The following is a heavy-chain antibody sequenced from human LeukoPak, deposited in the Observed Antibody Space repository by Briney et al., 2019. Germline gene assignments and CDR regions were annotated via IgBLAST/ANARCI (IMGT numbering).Heavy chain of an antibody. CDR3: ARDSGFAFDI. J-gene: IGHJ3*02. Sequence: GGSLRLSCAASGFTFSSYSMNWVRQAPGKGLEWVSSISSSSSYIYYADSVKGRFTISRHNANNSLYLQMNSLRAEDTAVYYCARDSGFAFDIWGQGTMVTVSS. CDR1: GFTFSSYS. D-gene: IGHD1-1*01. CDR2: ISSSSSYI. V-gene: IGHV3-21*01.